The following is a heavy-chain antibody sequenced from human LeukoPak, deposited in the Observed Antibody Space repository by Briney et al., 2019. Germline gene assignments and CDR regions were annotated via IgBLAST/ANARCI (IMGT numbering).Heavy chain of an antibody. Sequence: PSETLSPTCAVYGGSFSGYYWSWIRQPPGKGLEWIGEINHSGSTNYNPSLKSRVTISVDTSKNQFSLKLSSVAAADTAVYYCARDKIPRNYYGSGSYYVPYFDYWGQGTLVTVTS. V-gene: IGHV4-34*01. J-gene: IGHJ4*02. CDR1: GGSFSGYY. D-gene: IGHD3-10*01. CDR2: INHSGST. CDR3: ARDKIPRNYYGSGSYYVPYFDY.